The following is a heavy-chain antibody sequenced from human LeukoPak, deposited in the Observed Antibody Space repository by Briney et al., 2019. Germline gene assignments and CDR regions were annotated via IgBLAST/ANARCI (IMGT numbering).Heavy chain of an antibody. J-gene: IGHJ3*02. CDR3: TTEGYSYGYHAFDM. CDR2: IKRKSDGETT. Sequence: GGSLRLSCAASGFGFINSWMSWVRQAPGKGLEWVGRIKRKSDGETTAFAAPVKDRFSIPRDDSENTLHLQMNSLKTEDTAVYFCTTEGYSYGYHAFDMWGQGTMVTVSS. V-gene: IGHV3-15*01. D-gene: IGHD5-18*01. CDR1: GFGFINSW.